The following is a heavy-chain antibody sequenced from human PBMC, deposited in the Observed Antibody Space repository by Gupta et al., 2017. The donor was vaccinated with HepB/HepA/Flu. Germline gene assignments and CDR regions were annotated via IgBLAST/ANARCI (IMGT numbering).Heavy chain of an antibody. CDR1: GFTFSSYS. V-gene: IGHV3-48*02. CDR2: ISSYSTTR. Sequence: EVQLVESGGGLVQPGGSLRLSCAASGFTFSSYSMNWFRQSPGKGLEWVAYISSYSTTRYYVDSVKGRFTISIDNAKNSLYLQMNSLRDEDTAVYYCARGCNFLRDAFDVWGQGTRPTVAS. CDR3: ARGCNFLRDAFDV. D-gene: IGHD4-4*01. J-gene: IGHJ3*01.